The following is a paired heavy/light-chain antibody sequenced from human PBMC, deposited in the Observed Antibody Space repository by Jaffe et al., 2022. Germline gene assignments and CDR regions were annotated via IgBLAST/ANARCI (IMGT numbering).Light chain of an antibody. CDR2: GNS. CDR1: SSNIGAGYD. V-gene: IGLV1-40*01. J-gene: IGLJ1*01. CDR3: QSYDSSLSGPNYV. Sequence: QSVLTQPPSVSGAPGQRVTISCTGSSSNIGAGYDVHWYQQLPGTAPKLLIYGNSNRPSGVPDRFSGSKSGTSASLAITGLQAEDEADYYCQSYDSSLSGPNYVFGTGTKVTVL.
Heavy chain of an antibody. J-gene: IGHJ6*03. V-gene: IGHV3-30*18. CDR3: AKDPGRLGIQKLELRSYFYYYYMDV. CDR2: ISYDGSNK. D-gene: IGHD1-7*01. Sequence: QVQLVESGGGVVQPGRSLRLSCAASGFTFSSYGMHWVRQAPGKGLEWVAVISYDGSNKYYADSVKGRFTISRDNSKNTLYLQMNSLRAEDTAVYYCAKDPGRLGIQKLELRSYFYYYYMDVWGKGTTVTVSS. CDR1: GFTFSSYG.